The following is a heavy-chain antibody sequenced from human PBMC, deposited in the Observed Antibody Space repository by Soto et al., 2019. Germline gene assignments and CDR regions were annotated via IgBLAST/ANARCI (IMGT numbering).Heavy chain of an antibody. CDR3: ARDGDYYGSGSYYIANYYGMDV. J-gene: IGHJ6*02. CDR1: GFTFSSYW. CDR2: IKQDGSEK. D-gene: IGHD3-10*01. V-gene: IGHV3-7*04. Sequence: GGSLRLSCAASGFTFSSYWMSWVRQAPGKGLEWVANIKQDGSEKYYVDSVKGRFTISRDNAKNSLYLQMNSLRADDTAVYYCARDGDYYGSGSYYIANYYGMDVWGQGTTVTVSS.